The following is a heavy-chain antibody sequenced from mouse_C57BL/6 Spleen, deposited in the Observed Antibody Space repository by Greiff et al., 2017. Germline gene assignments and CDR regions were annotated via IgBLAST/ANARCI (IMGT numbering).Heavy chain of an antibody. J-gene: IGHJ4*01. CDR1: GFSLSTFGMG. CDR2: IWWDDDK. V-gene: IGHV8-8*01. Sequence: QVTLKVSGPGILQPSQTLSLTCSFSGFSLSTFGMGVGWIRQPSGKGLEWLAPIWWDDDKYYNPALKSRLPISTDTSKNQVFLKIAKVDTADTATYYCARIMIYDGYYLSGDNAMAYWGQGTSVTVSS. CDR3: ARIMIYDGYYLSGDNAMAY. D-gene: IGHD2-3*01.